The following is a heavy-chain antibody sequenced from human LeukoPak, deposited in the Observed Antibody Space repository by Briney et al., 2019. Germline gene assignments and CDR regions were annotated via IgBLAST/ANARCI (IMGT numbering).Heavy chain of an antibody. D-gene: IGHD2-21*02. V-gene: IGHV1-46*01. Sequence: ASVKVSCKASGYTFTSYYMHWVRQAPGQGLEWMGIINPSGGSTSYAQKFQGRVTMTRDTSTSTVYMELSSLRSEDTAVYYCAREGAYCGGDCYSESLDYYYYYMDVWGKGTTVTISS. CDR2: INPSGGST. J-gene: IGHJ6*03. CDR3: AREGAYCGGDCYSESLDYYYYYMDV. CDR1: GYTFTSYY.